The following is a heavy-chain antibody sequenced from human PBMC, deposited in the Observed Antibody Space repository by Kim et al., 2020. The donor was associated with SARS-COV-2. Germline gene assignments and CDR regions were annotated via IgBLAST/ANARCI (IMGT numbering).Heavy chain of an antibody. J-gene: IGHJ3*02. CDR2: INHSGST. V-gene: IGHV4-34*01. CDR1: GGSFSGYY. CDR3: ARGKVTAIRVDAFDI. Sequence: SETLSLTCAVYGGSFSGYYWSWIRQPPGKGLEWIGEINHSGSTNYNPSLKSRVTISVDTSKNQFSLKLSSVTAADTAVYYCARGKVTAIRVDAFDIWGQG. D-gene: IGHD2-21*02.